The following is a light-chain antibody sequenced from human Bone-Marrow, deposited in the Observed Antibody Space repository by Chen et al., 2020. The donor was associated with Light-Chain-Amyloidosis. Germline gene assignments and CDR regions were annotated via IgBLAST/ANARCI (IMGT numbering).Light chain of an antibody. CDR1: SGSIATNY. Sequence: NFMLTQPHSVSESPWKTVIISCTRSSGSIATNYVQWYQQRPGSSPTTLIYEDDQRPSGVPARFSGSIDRSSNSASLPISGLKTEDGADYCCQSYQGSSQGVFGGGTKLTVL. J-gene: IGLJ3*02. CDR3: QSYQGSSQGV. V-gene: IGLV6-57*01. CDR2: EDD.